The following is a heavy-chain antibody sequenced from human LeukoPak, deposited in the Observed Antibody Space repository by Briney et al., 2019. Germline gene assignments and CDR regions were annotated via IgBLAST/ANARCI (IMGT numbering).Heavy chain of an antibody. V-gene: IGHV3-30*18. CDR1: GFMFTNYG. CDR3: AKDPASNYYASGSYYPY. D-gene: IGHD3-10*01. CDR2: ISFDGSNT. J-gene: IGHJ4*02. Sequence: GGSLRLSCAASGFMFTNYGMHWVRQAPGRGLEWVAVISFDGSNTYYADSVKGRFTISRDNSKNTLYLQMNSLRAEDTAVYYCAKDPASNYYASGSYYPYWGQGTLVTVSS.